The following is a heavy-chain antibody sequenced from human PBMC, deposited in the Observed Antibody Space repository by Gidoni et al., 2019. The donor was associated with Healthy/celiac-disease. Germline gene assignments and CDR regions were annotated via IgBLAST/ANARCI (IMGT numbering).Heavy chain of an antibody. CDR1: GFTFSSYA. J-gene: IGHJ4*02. CDR2: ISGSGGST. V-gene: IGHV3-23*01. D-gene: IGHD3-22*01. Sequence: EVQLLESGGGLVQPGGSLRLSCAASGFTFSSYAICWVRHAPGKGLGWVSAISGSGGSTYYADSVKGRFTISRDNSKNTLYLQMNSLRAEDTAVYYCAKSMGYYYDSSGRYYFDYWGQGTLVTVSS. CDR3: AKSMGYYYDSSGRYYFDY.